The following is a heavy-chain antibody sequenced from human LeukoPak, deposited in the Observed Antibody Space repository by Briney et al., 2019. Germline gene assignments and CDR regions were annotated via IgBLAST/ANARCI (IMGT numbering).Heavy chain of an antibody. CDR1: GFTVTHNY. V-gene: IGHV3-53*01. CDR2: IYGGGNT. D-gene: IGHD5-12*01. CDR3: ARRGRGGYDIDC. J-gene: IGHJ4*02. Sequence: GGSLRLSCAASGFTVTHNYMSWVRQAPGKGLEWVSVIYGGGNTYYADSVRGRFIISRDNSKNTLYLQMNSLRVEDTAVYYCARRGRGGYDIDCWGQGTLVTVSS.